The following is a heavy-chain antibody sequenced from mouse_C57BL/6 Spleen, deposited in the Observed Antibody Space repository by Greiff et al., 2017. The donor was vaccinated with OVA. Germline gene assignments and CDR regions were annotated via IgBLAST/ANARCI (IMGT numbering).Heavy chain of an antibody. CDR1: GYTFTSYG. CDR3: ANSNYSYWYFDV. D-gene: IGHD2-5*01. J-gene: IGHJ1*03. V-gene: IGHV1-81*01. Sequence: QVQLQQSGAELARPGASVKLSCKASGYTFTSYGISWVKQRTGQGLEWIGEIYPRSGNTYYNEKFKGKATLTADKSSSTAYMELRSLTSEDSAVYFCANSNYSYWYFDVWGTGTTVTVSS. CDR2: IYPRSGNT.